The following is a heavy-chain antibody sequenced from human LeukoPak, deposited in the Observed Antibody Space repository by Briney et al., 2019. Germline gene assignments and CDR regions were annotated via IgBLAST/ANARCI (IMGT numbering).Heavy chain of an antibody. CDR2: ISSSSSSI. J-gene: IGHJ4*02. D-gene: IGHD4-23*01. V-gene: IGHV3-48*01. CDR1: GFTFSSYG. CDR3: ARYYGGNSACDY. Sequence: GGTLGLSCAASGFTFSSYGISWVRQAPGKGLEWVSFISSSSSSIYYADSVKGRFTISRDNAKNALYLEMNSLRAEDTAVYYCARYYGGNSACDYWGQGTLVTVSS.